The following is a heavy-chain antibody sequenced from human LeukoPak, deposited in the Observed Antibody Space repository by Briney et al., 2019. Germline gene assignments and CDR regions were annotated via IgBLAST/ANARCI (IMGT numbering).Heavy chain of an antibody. CDR2: IGTAGDT. CDR1: GSTFSSYD. Sequence: GGSLRLSCAASGSTFSSYDMHWVRQATGKGLEWVSAIGTAGDTYHPGSVKGRFTISRENAKNSLYLQMNSLRAGDTAVYYCARLRGDCSGGSCYSGYFDYWGQGTLVTVSS. CDR3: ARLRGDCSGGSCYSGYFDY. V-gene: IGHV3-13*01. J-gene: IGHJ4*02. D-gene: IGHD2-15*01.